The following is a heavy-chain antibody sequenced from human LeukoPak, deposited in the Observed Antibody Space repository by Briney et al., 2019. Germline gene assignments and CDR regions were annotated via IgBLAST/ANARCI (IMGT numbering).Heavy chain of an antibody. Sequence: ASVKVSCKASGYTFTGYYMHWVRQAPGQGPEWMGWINPNSGGTNYAQKFQGRVTMTWDTSISSAYMELSRLRSDDTAVYYCARGLWLGDLLSPIDCWGQGTLVTVSS. CDR2: INPNSGGT. V-gene: IGHV1-2*02. CDR3: ARGLWLGDLLSPIDC. CDR1: GYTFTGYY. D-gene: IGHD3-10*01. J-gene: IGHJ4*02.